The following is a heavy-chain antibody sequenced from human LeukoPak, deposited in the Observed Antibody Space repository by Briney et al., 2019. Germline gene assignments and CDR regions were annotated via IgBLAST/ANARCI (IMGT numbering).Heavy chain of an antibody. Sequence: SETLSLTCAVYGGSFSGYYWSWIRQPPGKGLEWFGEINHSGSTNYNPSLKSRVTISVDTSKNQFSLKLSSVTAADTAVYYCARVRILTGYHSLSAETRTPNYFDCWGQGTLVTVSS. CDR2: INHSGST. V-gene: IGHV4-34*01. CDR1: GGSFSGYY. D-gene: IGHD3-9*01. CDR3: ARVRILTGYHSLSAETRTPNYFDC. J-gene: IGHJ4*02.